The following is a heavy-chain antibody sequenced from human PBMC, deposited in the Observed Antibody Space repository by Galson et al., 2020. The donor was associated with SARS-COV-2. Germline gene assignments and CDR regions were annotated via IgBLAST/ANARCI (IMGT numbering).Heavy chain of an antibody. Sequence: GESLKISCAASGFSFSTSVMHWVRPAPGKGLEWVAINWHDGRNIYYGDSVKGRFTISRDNSKNTLYLQMNSLRGEDTAVYYCAVDPHNTYLSQGSGDYWDDWGQGTLVTVCS. CDR3: AVDPHNTYLSQGSGDYWDD. CDR2: NWHDGRNI. J-gene: IGHJ4*02. CDR1: GFSFSTSV. V-gene: IGHV3-33*01. D-gene: IGHD3-3*01.